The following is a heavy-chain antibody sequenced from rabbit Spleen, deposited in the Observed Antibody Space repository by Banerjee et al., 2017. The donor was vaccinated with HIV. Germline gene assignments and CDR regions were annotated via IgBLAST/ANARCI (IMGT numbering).Heavy chain of an antibody. J-gene: IGHJ3*01. CDR2: IDPVFGVA. V-gene: IGHV1S47*01. CDR1: GFDFSNYG. CDR3: ARDGVGGSYFAL. D-gene: IGHD8-1*01. Sequence: QEQLVESGGGLVQPGGSLKLSCKASGFDFSNYGVSWVRQAPGKGLEWIGYIDPVFGVAYYANWVNGRFSISRENAQNTVFLQMTSLTAADTATYFCARDGVGGSYFALWGQGTLVTVS.